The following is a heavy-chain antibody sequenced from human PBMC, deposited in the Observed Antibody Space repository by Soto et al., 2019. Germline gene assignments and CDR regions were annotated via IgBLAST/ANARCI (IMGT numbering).Heavy chain of an antibody. CDR2: IYYTGSI. V-gene: IGHV4-39*01. CDR3: ARHLYGSGIVGQH. J-gene: IGHJ1*01. Sequence: SETLSLTCTVSGGSISSGGYYWSWIRQHPGKGLEWIGYIYYTGSIYYNPSLKSRLTISVDTSKNQFSLKLSSVTAADTAVYYCARHLYGSGIVGQHWGQGTLVTVSS. D-gene: IGHD3-10*01. CDR1: GGSISSGGYY.